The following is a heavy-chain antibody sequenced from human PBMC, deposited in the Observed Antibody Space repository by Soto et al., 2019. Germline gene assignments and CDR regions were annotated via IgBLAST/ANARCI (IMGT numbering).Heavy chain of an antibody. Sequence: VGSLRLSCAASGFTFSSYAMHWVRQAPGKGLEWVAVISYDGSNKYYADSVKGRFTISRDNSKNTLYLQMNSLRAEDTAVYYCARGVVAYFDYWGQGTLVTVSS. CDR3: ARGVVAYFDY. D-gene: IGHD3-3*01. V-gene: IGHV3-30-3*01. CDR2: ISYDGSNK. J-gene: IGHJ4*02. CDR1: GFTFSSYA.